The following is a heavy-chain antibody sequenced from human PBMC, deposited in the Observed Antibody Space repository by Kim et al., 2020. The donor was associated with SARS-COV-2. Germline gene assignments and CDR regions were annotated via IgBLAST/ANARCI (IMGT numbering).Heavy chain of an antibody. CDR1: GGSISSSNW. V-gene: IGHV4-4*02. CDR2: IYHSGST. Sequence: SETLSLTCAVSGGSISSSNWWSWVRQPPGKGLEWIGEIYHSGSTNYNPSLKSRVTISVDKSKNQFSLKLSSVTAADTAVYYCARFRFLEWSDYYYYGMDVWGQGTTVTVSS. D-gene: IGHD3-3*01. J-gene: IGHJ6*02. CDR3: ARFRFLEWSDYYYYGMDV.